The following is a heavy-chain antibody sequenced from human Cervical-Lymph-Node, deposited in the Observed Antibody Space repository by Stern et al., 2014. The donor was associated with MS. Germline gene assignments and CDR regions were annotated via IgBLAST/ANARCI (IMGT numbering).Heavy chain of an antibody. CDR2: IKPDGSAK. V-gene: IGHV3-7*01. D-gene: IGHD5-24*01. CDR1: GFNFATSW. J-gene: IGHJ4*02. CDR3: ARDLAYNSFDY. Sequence: QLVQSGGGLVQPGGSLTLSCAASGFNFATSWMTWVRQAPGKGLEWVANIKPDGSAKNYVDSVKGRFTISRDNAENSLYLQVNSLRAEDTAVYYCARDLAYNSFDYWGQGTLVTVSP.